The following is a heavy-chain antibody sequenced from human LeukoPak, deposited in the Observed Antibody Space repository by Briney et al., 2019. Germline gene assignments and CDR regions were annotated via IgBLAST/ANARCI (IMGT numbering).Heavy chain of an antibody. V-gene: IGHV4-61*01. J-gene: IGHJ3*02. CDR2: IYYSGST. CDR1: GGSVSSGSYY. D-gene: IGHD5-12*01. Sequence: SETLSLTCTVSGGSVSSGSYYWSWIRQPPGKGLEWIGYIYYSGSTNYNPSLKSRVTISVDTSKNQFSLKLSSVTAADTAVYYCAGGGYSGYDFLSVAFDIWGQGTMVTVSS. CDR3: AGGGYSGYDFLSVAFDI.